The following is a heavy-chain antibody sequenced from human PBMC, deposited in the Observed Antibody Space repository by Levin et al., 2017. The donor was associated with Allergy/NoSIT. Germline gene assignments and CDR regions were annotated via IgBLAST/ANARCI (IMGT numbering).Heavy chain of an antibody. CDR1: GFSLSDHY. V-gene: IGHV3-11*03. CDR2: ISGRSDYT. Sequence: GGSLRLSCAVSGFSLSDHYMSWIRQAPGKGLEWVSYISGRSDYTNYADSVKGRFTISRDNAENSMSLQMNSLRAEDPAMYYCARTVGSGECSGGSCSNWVRPWGQGTLVTGSS. CDR3: ARTVGSGECSGGSCSNWVRP. D-gene: IGHD2-15*01. J-gene: IGHJ5*02.